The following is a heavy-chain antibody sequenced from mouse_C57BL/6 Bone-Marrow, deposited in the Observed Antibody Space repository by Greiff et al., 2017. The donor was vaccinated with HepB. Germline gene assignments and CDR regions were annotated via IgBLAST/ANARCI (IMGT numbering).Heavy chain of an antibody. J-gene: IGHJ3*01. D-gene: IGHD1-1*01. CDR2: IYPRSGNT. CDR1: GYTFTSYG. V-gene: IGHV1-81*01. Sequence: QVQLQQSGAELARPGASVKLSCKASGYTFTSYGISWVKQRTGQGLEWIGEIYPRSGNTYYNEKFKGKATLTADKSSSTAYMELRSLTSEDSAVYVCARSHYGSSTWFAYWGQGTLVTVSA. CDR3: ARSHYGSSTWFAY.